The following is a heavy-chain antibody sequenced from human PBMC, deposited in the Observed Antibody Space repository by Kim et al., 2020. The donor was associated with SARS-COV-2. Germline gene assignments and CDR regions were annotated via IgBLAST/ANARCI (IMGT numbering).Heavy chain of an antibody. D-gene: IGHD2-8*01. CDR3: ARGNGVIGCRLPTGAFAI. CDR2: VSRSGDER. J-gene: IGHJ3*02. V-gene: IGHV3-7*01. Sequence: GGSLRLSCAASTFTFTNYWMHWVRQAPGKGLEWVASVSRSGDERYYVDSVKGRFTISRDNGRNSLFLQMDSVRDEDTAIYYCARGNGVIGCRLPTGAFAIWGEGTAVTVSP. CDR1: TFTFTNYW.